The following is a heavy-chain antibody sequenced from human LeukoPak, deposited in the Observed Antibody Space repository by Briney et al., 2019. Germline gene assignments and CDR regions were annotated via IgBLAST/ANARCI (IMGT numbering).Heavy chain of an antibody. CDR3: ARLYRWERRDAFDI. J-gene: IGHJ3*02. Sequence: PSETLSLTCTVSGDSISSYYWSWIRQPPGKGLEWNGYIYTSGGTNYIPSLKGRVTISIDTSKNQFSLKLSSVTAADTAVYYCARLYRWERRDAFDIWGQGTMVTVSS. CDR2: IYTSGGT. CDR1: GDSISSYY. D-gene: IGHD1-26*01. V-gene: IGHV4-4*09.